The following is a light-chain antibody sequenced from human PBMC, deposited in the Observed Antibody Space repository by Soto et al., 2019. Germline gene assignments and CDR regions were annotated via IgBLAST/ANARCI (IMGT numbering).Light chain of an antibody. J-gene: IGKJ1*01. CDR2: DAS. CDR3: QQYYSFPWT. Sequence: DMPMTQSPSTLSASVGDRVTITCRASQSIDLWLAWYQQKPGKAPKLLIYDASRLESGVPSRFSGSGSGTEFTLTISSLQSEDFATYYCQQYYSFPWTFGQGTKVEIK. V-gene: IGKV1-5*01. CDR1: QSIDLW.